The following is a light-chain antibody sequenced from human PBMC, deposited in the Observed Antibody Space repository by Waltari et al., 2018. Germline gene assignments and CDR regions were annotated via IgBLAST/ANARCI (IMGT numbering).Light chain of an antibody. CDR3: SSYTSTTTYV. CDR2: DVN. CDR1: SSDVGSQNY. J-gene: IGLJ1*01. V-gene: IGLV2-14*03. Sequence: QSALTQPAAVSESPGQSITISCTGTSSDVGSQNYVSWYQQHPGEAPTLMIYDVNKRPSGTSNRFSGSKSGNTASLSISGLQAEDEADYYCSSYTSTTTYVFGSGTKVTAL.